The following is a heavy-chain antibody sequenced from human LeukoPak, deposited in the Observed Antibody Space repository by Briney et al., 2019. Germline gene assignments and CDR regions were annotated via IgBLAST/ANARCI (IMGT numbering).Heavy chain of an antibody. D-gene: IGHD6-19*01. J-gene: IGHJ3*02. CDR2: ISTTTSYM. Sequence: NPGGSLRLSCAASGFTFSSYGMHWVRQAPGKGLEWVSSISTTTSYMYYADSVKGRFTISRDNAKNSLYLQMNSLRAEDTAVYYCARDQGQWLVEDAFDIWGQGTMVTVSS. V-gene: IGHV3-21*01. CDR3: ARDQGQWLVEDAFDI. CDR1: GFTFSSYG.